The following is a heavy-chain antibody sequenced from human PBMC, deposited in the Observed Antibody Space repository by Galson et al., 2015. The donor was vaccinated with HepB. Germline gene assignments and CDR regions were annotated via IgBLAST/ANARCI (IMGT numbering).Heavy chain of an antibody. CDR2: ISAYNGNT. Sequence: SVKASCKASGYIFTSYGISWVRQAPGQGLEWMGWISAYNGNTNSAQKVQGRLTMTTDTSTNTAYMELRSLRSDDTAVYFCARDWDYYGSGSSFFDYWGQGTMVTVSS. J-gene: IGHJ4*02. CDR3: ARDWDYYGSGSSFFDY. V-gene: IGHV1-18*01. CDR1: GYIFTSYG. D-gene: IGHD3-10*01.